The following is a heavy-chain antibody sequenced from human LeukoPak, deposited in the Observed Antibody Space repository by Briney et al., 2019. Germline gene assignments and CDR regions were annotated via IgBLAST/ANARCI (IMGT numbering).Heavy chain of an antibody. J-gene: IGHJ4*02. Sequence: PSETLSLTCAVYGGSFSGYYWSWIRQPPGKGLEWIGEINHSGSTNYNPSLESRVTISVDTSKNQFSLKLSSVTAADTAVYYCARGYCSSTSCYIFDYWGQGTLVTVSS. CDR3: ARGYCSSTSCYIFDY. D-gene: IGHD2-2*02. V-gene: IGHV4-34*01. CDR1: GGSFSGYY. CDR2: INHSGST.